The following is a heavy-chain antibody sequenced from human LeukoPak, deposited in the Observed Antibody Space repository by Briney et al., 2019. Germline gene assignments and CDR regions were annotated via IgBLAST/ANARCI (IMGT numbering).Heavy chain of an antibody. Sequence: GGSLRLSCAASGFSFSSYSMNWVRQAPGKGLVWVSRINSDGSSTRYADSVKGRFTISRDNAKNTLYLQMNSLRAEDTAVFYCAREYYTSNAFDIWGQGTMVTVSS. CDR1: GFSFSSYS. D-gene: IGHD6-13*01. CDR2: INSDGSST. CDR3: AREYYTSNAFDI. V-gene: IGHV3-74*01. J-gene: IGHJ3*02.